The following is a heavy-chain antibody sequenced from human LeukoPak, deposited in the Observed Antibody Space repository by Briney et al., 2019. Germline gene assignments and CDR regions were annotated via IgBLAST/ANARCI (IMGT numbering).Heavy chain of an antibody. Sequence: SVKVSCKASGGTFSSYAISWVRQAPGQGLEWMGRIIPILGIANYAQKFQGRVTITADKSTSTAYMELSGLRSEDTAVYYCARDDPPRGAFDIWGQGTMVTVSS. V-gene: IGHV1-69*04. D-gene: IGHD3-10*01. J-gene: IGHJ3*02. CDR3: ARDDPPRGAFDI. CDR2: IIPILGIA. CDR1: GGTFSSYA.